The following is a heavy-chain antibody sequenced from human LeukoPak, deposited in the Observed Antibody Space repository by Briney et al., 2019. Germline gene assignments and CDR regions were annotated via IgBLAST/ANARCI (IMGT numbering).Heavy chain of an antibody. V-gene: IGHV3-64*01. D-gene: IGHD6-19*01. CDR2: ISSNGGST. CDR3: ARESSGWYLVDY. CDR1: GFTFSSYA. J-gene: IGHJ4*02. Sequence: GGSLRLSCAASGFTFSSYAMSWVRQAPGKGLEWVSAISSNGGSTYYANSVKGRFTISRDNSKNTLYLQMGSLRAEDMAVYYCARESSGWYLVDYWGQGTLVTVSS.